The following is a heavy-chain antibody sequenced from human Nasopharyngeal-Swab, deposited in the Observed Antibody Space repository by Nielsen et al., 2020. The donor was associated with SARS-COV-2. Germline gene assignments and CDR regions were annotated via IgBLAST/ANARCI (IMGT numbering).Heavy chain of an antibody. CDR2: IIPIFGTA. V-gene: IGHV1-69*13. D-gene: IGHD6-6*01. J-gene: IGHJ6*03. CDR1: GGTFSSYA. CDR3: ARDSGIVVRLSYYYYMDV. Sequence: SVKVSCKASGGTFSSYAISWVRQAPGQGLEWMGGIIPIFGTANYAQKFQGRVTITADQSTSTAYMELSSLRSEDTAVYYCARDSGIVVRLSYYYYMDVWGKGTTVTVSS.